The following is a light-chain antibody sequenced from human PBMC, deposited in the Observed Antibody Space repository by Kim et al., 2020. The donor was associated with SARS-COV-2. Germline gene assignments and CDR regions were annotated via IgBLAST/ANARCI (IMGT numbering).Light chain of an antibody. J-gene: IGKJ2*01. CDR1: QSVSSN. Sequence: GSPGERVTLSCRASQSVSSNLAWYQQKPGQAPRLLIYGASTRATGISARFSGSGSGTEFTLTITSLQSEDLGVYYCQQYNKWPPYTFGQGTKLEI. CDR3: QQYNKWPPYT. V-gene: IGKV3-15*01. CDR2: GAS.